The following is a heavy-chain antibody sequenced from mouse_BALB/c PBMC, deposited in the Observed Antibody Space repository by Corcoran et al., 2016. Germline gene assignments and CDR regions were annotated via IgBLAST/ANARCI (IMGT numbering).Heavy chain of an antibody. J-gene: IGHJ4*01. D-gene: IGHD1-1*01. CDR2: INPYNGGT. Sequence: EVLLQQSGPELMKPGASVKITCKASGYTFTDYNMDWVKQSHGKSLEWIGLINPYNGGTSYNQKFKGKATLTVDKSSSTAYMELLSLTSEDSAVYYCARDGYYYAMDYWGQGTSVTVSS. V-gene: IGHV1-18*01. CDR1: GYTFTDYN. CDR3: ARDGYYYAMDY.